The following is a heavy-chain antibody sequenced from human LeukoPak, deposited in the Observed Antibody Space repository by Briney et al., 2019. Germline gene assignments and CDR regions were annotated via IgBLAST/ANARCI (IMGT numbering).Heavy chain of an antibody. J-gene: IGHJ3*02. CDR3: ARGRGYCSSTSCPRAFDI. V-gene: IGHV1-18*01. D-gene: IGHD2-2*01. CDR1: GYTFTGYG. CDR2: IGAYNGNT. Sequence: ASVKVSCKASGYTFTGYGISWVRQAPGQGLEWMGWIGAYNGNTNYAQKLQGRVTMTTDTSTSTAYMELRSLRSDDTAVYYCARGRGYCSSTSCPRAFDIWGQGTMVTVSS.